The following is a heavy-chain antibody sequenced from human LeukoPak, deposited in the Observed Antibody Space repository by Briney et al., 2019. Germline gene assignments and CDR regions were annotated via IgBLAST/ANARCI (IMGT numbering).Heavy chain of an antibody. J-gene: IGHJ4*02. CDR1: GGSISGYY. Sequence: SETLSLTCTVSGGSISGYYWSWIRQPPGKGLEWIGRIYTSGSTNANPSLKSRVTMSVDTSENQFSLKLSSVTAADTAVYYCARDNPPQYNSGWFAYWGQGTLVTVSS. D-gene: IGHD6-19*01. CDR2: IYTSGST. V-gene: IGHV4-4*07. CDR3: ARDNPPQYNSGWFAY.